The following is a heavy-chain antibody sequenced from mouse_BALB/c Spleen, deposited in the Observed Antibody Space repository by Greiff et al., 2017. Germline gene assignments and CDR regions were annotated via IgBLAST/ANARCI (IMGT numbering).Heavy chain of an antibody. V-gene: IGHV1-9*01. J-gene: IGHJ4*01. CDR3: ASYYGSSYYAMDY. Sequence: QVQLQQSGAELMKPGASVKISCKATGYTFSSYSIEWVKQRPGHGLEWIGEILPGSGSTNYNEKFKGKATFTADTSSNTAYMQLSSLTSEDSAVYYCASYYGSSYYAMDYWGQGTSVTVSS. CDR2: ILPGSGST. CDR1: GYTFSSYS. D-gene: IGHD1-1*01.